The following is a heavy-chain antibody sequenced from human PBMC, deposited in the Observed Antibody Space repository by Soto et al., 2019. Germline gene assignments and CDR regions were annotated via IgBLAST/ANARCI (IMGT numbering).Heavy chain of an antibody. V-gene: IGHV3-30-3*01. CDR1: GFTFSSYA. J-gene: IGHJ6*02. CDR3: AREAPDYNLSPGMDV. D-gene: IGHD4-4*01. Sequence: QVQVVESGGGVVQPGRSLRLSCAASGFTFSSYAMHWVRQAPGKGLEWVAVISYDGSNKYYADSVKGRFTISRDNSNNTLYLQMNSLRAEDTAVYYCAREAPDYNLSPGMDVWGQGTTVTVSS. CDR2: ISYDGSNK.